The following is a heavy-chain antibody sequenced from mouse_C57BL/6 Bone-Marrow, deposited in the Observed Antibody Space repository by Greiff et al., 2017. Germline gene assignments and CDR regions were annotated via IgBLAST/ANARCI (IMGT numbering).Heavy chain of an antibody. J-gene: IGHJ4*01. CDR1: GYTFTDYY. V-gene: IGHV1-26*01. Sequence: EVKLQQSGPELVKPGASVKISCKASGYTFTDYYMNWVKQSHGKSLEWIGDINPNNGGTSYNQKFKGKATLTVDKSSSTAYMELRSLTSEDSAVYYCARHSNIYAMDYWGQGTSVTVSS. D-gene: IGHD2-5*01. CDR3: ARHSNIYAMDY. CDR2: INPNNGGT.